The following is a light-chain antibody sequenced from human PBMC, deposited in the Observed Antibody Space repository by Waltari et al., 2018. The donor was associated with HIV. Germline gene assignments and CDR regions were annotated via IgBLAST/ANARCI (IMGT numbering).Light chain of an antibody. CDR1: RSDIGRFDY. J-gene: IGLJ2*01. V-gene: IGLV2-14*03. CDR3: CSYSDSGTIL. CDR2: DVT. Sequence: SALTQPASVSGSPGPSITISCLGARSDIGRFDYVSWYQQHPDKAPKLILYDVTYRPSGVSGRFSGSRSGSMASLTISGLQPEDEADYFCCSYSDSGTILFGGGTRVTVL.